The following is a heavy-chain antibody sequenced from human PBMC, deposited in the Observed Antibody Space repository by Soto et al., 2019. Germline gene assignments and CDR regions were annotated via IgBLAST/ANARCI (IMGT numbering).Heavy chain of an antibody. CDR3: AKGACSSTACYEFDS. CDR1: GGSISTYY. D-gene: IGHD2-2*01. J-gene: IGHJ5*01. CDR2: IYYSGNT. V-gene: IGHV4-59*12. Sequence: SETLSLTCTVSGGSISTYYWSWIRQPPGKGLEWIGYIYYSGNTNYDPSLKSRVTISIDTSKNQFSLKLTSVTAADTAVYYCAKGACSSTACYEFDSWGQGTLVTVSS.